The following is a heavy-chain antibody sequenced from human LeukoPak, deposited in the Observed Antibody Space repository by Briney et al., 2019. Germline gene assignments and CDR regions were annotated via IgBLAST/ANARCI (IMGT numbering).Heavy chain of an antibody. J-gene: IGHJ4*02. CDR1: GGSISSYY. CDR3: AKGGGYSYGPPSSRLFDY. V-gene: IGHV4-4*07. Sequence: SETLSLTCTVSGGSISSYYWSWIRQPAGEGLEWIGHIYSTGSTNYNPSLKSRVTLSVDRSKNQFSLRLNSVTAADTAVYYCAKGGGYSYGPPSSRLFDYWGQGTLVTVSS. D-gene: IGHD5-18*01. CDR2: IYSTGST.